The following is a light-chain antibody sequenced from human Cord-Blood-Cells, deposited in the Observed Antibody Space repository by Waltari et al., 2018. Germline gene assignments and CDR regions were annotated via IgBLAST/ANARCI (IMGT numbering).Light chain of an antibody. Sequence: QSALTQPASVSGSPGQSITISCTGTSSDVGGYNYVSWYQQHPGKAPKLMIDEVSNRPSGVSNRFSGSKSGNTASLTISGLQAEDEAEYYCSSYTSSSTYVFGTGTKVTVL. CDR1: SSDVGGYNY. CDR2: EVS. J-gene: IGLJ1*01. V-gene: IGLV2-14*01. CDR3: SSYTSSSTYV.